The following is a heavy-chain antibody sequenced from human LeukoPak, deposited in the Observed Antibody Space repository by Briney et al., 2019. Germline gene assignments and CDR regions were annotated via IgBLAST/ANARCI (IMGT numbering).Heavy chain of an antibody. Sequence: ASVRVSCKASGYTFTGYYMHWVRQAPGQGLEWMGWINPNSGGTNYAQKFQDMVTMTRDTSISTVYMELSRLRSDDTAVYYCARSPDILTGEKFDYWGQGTLVTVSS. CDR2: INPNSGGT. V-gene: IGHV1-2*02. CDR1: GYTFTGYY. J-gene: IGHJ4*02. D-gene: IGHD3-9*01. CDR3: ARSPDILTGEKFDY.